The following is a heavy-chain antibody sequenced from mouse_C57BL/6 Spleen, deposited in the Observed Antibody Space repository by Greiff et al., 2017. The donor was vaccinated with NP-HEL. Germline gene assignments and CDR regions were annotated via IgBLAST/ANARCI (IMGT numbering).Heavy chain of an antibody. CDR2: INPGSGGT. CDR3: ARKVYGSRTGFAY. J-gene: IGHJ3*01. D-gene: IGHD1-1*01. Sequence: QVQLQQSGAELVRPGTSVKVSCKASGYAFTNYLIEWVKQRPGQGLEWIGVINPGSGGTNYNEKFKGKATLTADKSSSTAYMQLRSLTSEDSAVYYCARKVYGSRTGFAYWGQGTLVTVSA. CDR1: GYAFTNYL. V-gene: IGHV1-54*01.